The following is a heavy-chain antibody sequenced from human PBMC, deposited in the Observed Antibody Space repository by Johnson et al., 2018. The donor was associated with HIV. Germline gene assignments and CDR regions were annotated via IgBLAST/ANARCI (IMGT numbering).Heavy chain of an antibody. CDR3: AREWGVITFGGVIPRNAFDI. V-gene: IGHV3-74*01. CDR1: GLIFSRSW. D-gene: IGHD3-16*01. J-gene: IGHJ3*02. CDR2: PNSDGSTT. Sequence: VQLVESGGGLVQPGGSLRLSCAASGLIFSRSWIHWVRQAPGKGLVWVSRPNSDGSTTNYADSVKGRFTISSDKAKNTVHLQMNSLSAEDTAVYYCAREWGVITFGGVIPRNAFDIWGQGTMVTVSS.